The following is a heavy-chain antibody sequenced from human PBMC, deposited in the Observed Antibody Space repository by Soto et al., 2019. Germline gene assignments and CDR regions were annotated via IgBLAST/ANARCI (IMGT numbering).Heavy chain of an antibody. J-gene: IGHJ4*02. CDR3: AKVPQQFDILTGYLDY. Sequence: EVQLLESGGGLVQPGGSLRLSCAASGFTFSSYAMSWVRQAPGKGLEWVSAISGSGGSTYYADSVKGRFTISRDNSKNTLYLQMNSLRAEDTAVYYCAKVPQQFDILTGYLDYWGQGTLVTVSS. CDR1: GFTFSSYA. CDR2: ISGSGGST. D-gene: IGHD3-9*01. V-gene: IGHV3-23*01.